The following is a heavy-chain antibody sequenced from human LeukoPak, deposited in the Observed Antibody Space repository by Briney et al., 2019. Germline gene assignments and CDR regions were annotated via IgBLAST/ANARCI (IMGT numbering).Heavy chain of an antibody. CDR3: ARDPPVPCSNYYMDV. V-gene: IGHV3-48*01. CDR1: GFTFSSYS. CDR2: ISSSSSTI. Sequence: GGSLRLSCAASGFTFSSYSMNWVRQAPGKGLEWVSYISSSSSTIYYADSVKGRFTISSDNAKNSLYLQMNSLRAEDTAVYYCARDPPVPCSNYYMDVWGKGTTVTVSS. J-gene: IGHJ6*03. D-gene: IGHD2-2*01.